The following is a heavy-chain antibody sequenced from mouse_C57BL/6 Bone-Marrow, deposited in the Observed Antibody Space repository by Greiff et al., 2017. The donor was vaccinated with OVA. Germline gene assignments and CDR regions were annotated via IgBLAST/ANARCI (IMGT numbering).Heavy chain of an antibody. CDR1: GYTFTSYW. D-gene: IGHD1-1*01. CDR2: IYPGNSDT. J-gene: IGHJ1*03. Sequence: EVQLQQSGTVLARPGASVKMSCKTSGYTFTSYWMHWVKQRPGQGLEWIGAIYPGNSDTSYNQKFKGKAKLTAVTSASTAYMELSSLTNEDSAVYYCTQNSIYYYGSSYDHWYFYVWGTGTTVTVSS. V-gene: IGHV1-5*01. CDR3: TQNSIYYYGSSYDHWYFYV.